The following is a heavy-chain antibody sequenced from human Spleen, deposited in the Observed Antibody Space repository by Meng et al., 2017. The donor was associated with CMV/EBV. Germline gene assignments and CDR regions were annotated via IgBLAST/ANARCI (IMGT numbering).Heavy chain of an antibody. CDR1: GFSFISFA. V-gene: IGHV3-30*04. J-gene: IGHJ4*02. CDR3: ARTTNYVPTYLDY. CDR2: ISYDGSKQ. D-gene: IGHD3-10*02. Sequence: SGFSFISFAMHWVRPAPGKGLEWVALISYDGSKQYYADSVKGRFTISRDDSQNTLYLQMNSLGAEDTARYYCARTTNYVPTYLDYWGQGTLVTVSS.